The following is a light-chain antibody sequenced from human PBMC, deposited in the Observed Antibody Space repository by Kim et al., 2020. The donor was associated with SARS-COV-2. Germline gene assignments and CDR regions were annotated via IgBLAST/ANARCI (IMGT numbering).Light chain of an antibody. J-gene: IGLJ2*01. CDR2: END. Sequence: GKAVTLTFSRSSGNIGSNYVQWYQQRPGSAATPVIYENDQRPSGVPDRFSGSIDRSPNSASLIISGLTTEDEADYYCQSYEATNVIFGGGTQLTVL. CDR3: QSYEATNVI. V-gene: IGLV6-57*03. CDR1: SGNIGSNY.